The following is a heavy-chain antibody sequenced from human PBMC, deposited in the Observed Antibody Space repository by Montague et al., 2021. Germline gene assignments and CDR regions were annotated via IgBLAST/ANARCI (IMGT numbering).Heavy chain of an antibody. Sequence: SETLSLTCTVSGGSISSASYYWGWIRQPPGKGLEFIGGIYYNGNTYHNPSLKSRVTVSMDTSRNQFSLKLSSVTAADTAVYYCARSLYCRGGSCYSGFDPGGQGTLVTASS. D-gene: IGHD2-15*01. CDR1: GGSISSASYY. CDR3: ARSLYCRGGSCYSGFDP. CDR2: IYYNGNT. J-gene: IGHJ5*02. V-gene: IGHV4-39*01.